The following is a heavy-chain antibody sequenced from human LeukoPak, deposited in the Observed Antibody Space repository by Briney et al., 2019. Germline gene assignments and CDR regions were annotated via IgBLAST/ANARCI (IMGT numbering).Heavy chain of an antibody. D-gene: IGHD2-15*01. CDR1: GGSISNYY. J-gene: IGHJ4*02. Sequence: SETLSLTCTVSGGSISNYYWSWIRQPPGKGLEWIGYIYDSGSTNYNPSLKSRVAISVDTSKNQFSLQLSYVTAADTAVYYCATAYCSGGSCYSNYFDYWGQGTLVTVSS. CDR3: ATAYCSGGSCYSNYFDY. V-gene: IGHV4-59*01. CDR2: IYDSGST.